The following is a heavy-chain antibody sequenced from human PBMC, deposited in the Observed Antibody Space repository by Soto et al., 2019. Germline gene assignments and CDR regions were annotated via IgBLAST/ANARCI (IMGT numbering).Heavy chain of an antibody. CDR3: AKGGHIEF. CDR2: IKADGSET. V-gene: IGHV3-7*03. CDR1: GFSFSTYW. J-gene: IGHJ4*02. Sequence: EVQLVESGGGLVQPGGSLRLSCAASGFSFSTYWMSWVRQVQGPGLEWVANIKADGSETSYVDSVRGRFTITRDNAKTSLFLQLNRLRAEDTAVYYCAKGGHIEFCGQGTLVTVSS. D-gene: IGHD3-16*01.